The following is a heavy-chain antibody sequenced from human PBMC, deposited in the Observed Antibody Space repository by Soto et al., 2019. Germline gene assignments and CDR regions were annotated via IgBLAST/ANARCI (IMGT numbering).Heavy chain of an antibody. CDR1: GFTVSSNY. D-gene: IGHD5-18*01. J-gene: IGHJ6*02. Sequence: EVQLVESGGGLIQPGGSLRLSCAASGFTVSSNYMSWVRQAPGKGLEWVSVIYSGGSTYYADSVKGRFTISRDNSKNTLYLQMNSLRAEDTAVYYCARPAWGYSYGPNYYYYGMDVWGQGTTVTVSS. CDR2: IYSGGST. CDR3: ARPAWGYSYGPNYYYYGMDV. V-gene: IGHV3-53*01.